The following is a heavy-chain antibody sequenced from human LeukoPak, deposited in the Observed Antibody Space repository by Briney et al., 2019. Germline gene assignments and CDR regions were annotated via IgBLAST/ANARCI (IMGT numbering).Heavy chain of an antibody. CDR2: IIPIFGTA. V-gene: IGHV1-69*01. J-gene: IGHJ6*03. CDR1: GGTFSSYA. D-gene: IGHD3-9*01. CDR3: ARSDYDILTGYYLSGYYYYYMDV. Sequence: SVKVSCKASGGTFSSYAISWVRQAPGQGLGWMGGIIPIFGTANYAQKFQGRVTITADESTSTAYMELSRLRSEDTAVYYCARSDYDILTGYYLSGYYYYYMDVWGKGTTVTISS.